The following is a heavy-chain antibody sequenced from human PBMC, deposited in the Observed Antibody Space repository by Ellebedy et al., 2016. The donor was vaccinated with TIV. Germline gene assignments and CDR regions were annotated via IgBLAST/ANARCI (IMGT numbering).Heavy chain of an antibody. CDR2: IYHSGST. Sequence: SETLSLTXAVSGGSISSSNWWSWVRQPPGKGLEWIGEIYHSGSTNYNPSLKSRVTISVDKSKNQFSLKLSSVTAADTAVYYCARGRAVAGSYYGMDVWGQGTTVTVSS. CDR3: ARGRAVAGSYYGMDV. D-gene: IGHD6-19*01. V-gene: IGHV4-4*02. J-gene: IGHJ6*02. CDR1: GGSISSSNW.